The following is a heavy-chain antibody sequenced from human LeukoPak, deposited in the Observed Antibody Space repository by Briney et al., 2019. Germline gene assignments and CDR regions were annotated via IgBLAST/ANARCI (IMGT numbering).Heavy chain of an antibody. CDR3: ARQTPTSGSYDC. V-gene: IGHV4-28*01. CDR1: GYSISSSNW. D-gene: IGHD1-26*01. CDR2: IYYSGNT. J-gene: IGHJ4*02. Sequence: TSETLSLTCAVSGYSISSSNWWGWIRQPPGKGLEWIGYIYYSGNTYYNPSLKSRVTMSVDTSKSQFSLKLSSVTAVDTAVYYCARQTPTSGSYDCWGQGTLVTVSS.